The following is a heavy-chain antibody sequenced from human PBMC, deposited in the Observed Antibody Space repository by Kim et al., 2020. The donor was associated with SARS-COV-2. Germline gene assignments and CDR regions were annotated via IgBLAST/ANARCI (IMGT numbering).Heavy chain of an antibody. V-gene: IGHV4-34*01. J-gene: IGHJ4*02. Sequence: HSGSTHYNPSLKSRVTISVDTSKNQFSLKLSSVTAADTAVYYCARIGNNSWGQGTLVTVSS. CDR3: ARIGNNS. CDR2: HSGST.